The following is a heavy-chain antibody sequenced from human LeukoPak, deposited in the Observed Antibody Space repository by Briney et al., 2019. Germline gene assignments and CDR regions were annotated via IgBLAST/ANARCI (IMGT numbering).Heavy chain of an antibody. CDR1: GYTFTGYY. CDR2: INPNSGGT. D-gene: IGHD5-12*01. Sequence: ASVKVSCKASGYTFTGYYMHWVRQAPGQGLEWMGWINPNSGGTNYAQKFQGRVTMTRDTSISTAYMELSRLRSDDTAVYYSARVATILQPFDYWGQGTLVTDSS. CDR3: ARVATILQPFDY. V-gene: IGHV1-2*02. J-gene: IGHJ4*02.